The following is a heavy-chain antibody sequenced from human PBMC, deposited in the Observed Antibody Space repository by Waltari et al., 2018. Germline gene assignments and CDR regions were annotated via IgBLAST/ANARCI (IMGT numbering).Heavy chain of an antibody. J-gene: IGHJ5*02. D-gene: IGHD6-6*01. CDR2: IYPGDSYT. CDR1: GYSFTSHW. CDR3: ARSGPGQWGSSPGWFDP. Sequence: EVQLVQSGAEVKKPGESLKSSCKGSGYSFTSHWIGGVRQMPGKGREWMGIIYPGDSYTRYSPSFQGQVTISADKSISTAYLQWSSLKASDTAMYYCARSGPGQWGSSPGWFDPWGQGTLVTVSS. V-gene: IGHV5-51*01.